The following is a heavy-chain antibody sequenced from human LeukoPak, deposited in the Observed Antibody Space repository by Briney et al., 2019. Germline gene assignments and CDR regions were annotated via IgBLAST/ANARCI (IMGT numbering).Heavy chain of an antibody. CDR3: AKELDGYSSGWNYFDY. D-gene: IGHD6-19*01. V-gene: IGHV3-23*01. J-gene: IGHJ4*02. CDR1: GFTFSSYA. CDR2: ISDNGGST. Sequence: GGSLRLSCAASGFTFSSYAMSWVRQAPGKGLEWVSAISDNGGSTYYADSVKGRFTISLDNSKNALCLQMKSLRAEETAVYYCAKELDGYSSGWNYFDYWGQGTLVTVSS.